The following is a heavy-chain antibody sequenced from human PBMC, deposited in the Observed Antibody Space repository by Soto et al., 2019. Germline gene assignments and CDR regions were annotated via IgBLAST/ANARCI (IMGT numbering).Heavy chain of an antibody. D-gene: IGHD1-26*01. V-gene: IGHV3-21*01. CDR1: GFIFSRSA. CDR2: ISSSSSYI. Sequence: KAGGYLRLSCAASGFIFSRSAMNWVRQAPGKGLEWVSSISSSSSYIYYADSVKGRFTISRDNAKNSLYLQMNSLRAEDTAVYYCARVMGVVGATHDAFDIWGQGTMVTVSS. CDR3: ARVMGVVGATHDAFDI. J-gene: IGHJ3*02.